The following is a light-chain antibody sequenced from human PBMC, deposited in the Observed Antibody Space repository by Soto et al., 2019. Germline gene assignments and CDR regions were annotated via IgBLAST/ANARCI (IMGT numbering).Light chain of an antibody. V-gene: IGKV3D-20*01. J-gene: IGKJ5*01. CDR2: DSS. CDR1: QSVSSY. Sequence: ILFTQSPATLSLSPGERATLSCGASQSVSSYLAWYQQKPGLAPRLVIYDSSIRANGIPDRFSGSGSGTDFTLTISRLEPEDFATYFCQQYGNSHQITFGQGTRLEIK. CDR3: QQYGNSHQIT.